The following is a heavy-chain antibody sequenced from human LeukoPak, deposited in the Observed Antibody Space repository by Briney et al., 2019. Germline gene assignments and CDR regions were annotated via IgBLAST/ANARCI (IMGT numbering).Heavy chain of an antibody. J-gene: IGHJ6*02. Sequence: GGSLRLSCAASGFTFSSYSMNWVRQAPGKGLEWVSSISSSSSYIYYADSVKGRFTISRDSAKNSLYLQMNSLRAEDTAVYYCARDYSYDFWSGYFTSGMDVWGQGTTVTVSS. V-gene: IGHV3-21*01. CDR2: ISSSSSYI. CDR3: ARDYSYDFWSGYFTSGMDV. D-gene: IGHD3-3*01. CDR1: GFTFSSYS.